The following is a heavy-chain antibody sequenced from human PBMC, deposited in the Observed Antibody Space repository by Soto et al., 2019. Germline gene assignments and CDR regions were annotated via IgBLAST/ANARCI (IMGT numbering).Heavy chain of an antibody. Sequence: QVQLVQSGAEVKKPGASLKVSCKASGYSFATYGFSWVRQAPGHGLQGVGWSSAHNGYTHYSQTSQGRVTLTTDTSSNRGYMELSSFTSDDTAVYFCATEPIYYNDGSGYFPLAPWGQGTLVTVAS. CDR2: SSAHNGYT. D-gene: IGHD3-22*01. V-gene: IGHV1-18*04. J-gene: IGHJ5*02. CDR1: GYSFATYG. CDR3: ATEPIYYNDGSGYFPLAP.